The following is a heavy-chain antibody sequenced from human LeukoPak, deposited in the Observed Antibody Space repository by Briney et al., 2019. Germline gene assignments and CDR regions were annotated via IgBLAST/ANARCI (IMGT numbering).Heavy chain of an antibody. D-gene: IGHD1-26*01. CDR3: AKGHGWEASYYYYYMDV. CDR2: ISSTSNDI. CDR1: GFSFSSHS. V-gene: IGHV3-21*06. J-gene: IGHJ6*03. Sequence: PGGSLRLSCAASGFSFSSHSMNWVRQAPGKGLERVSYISSTSNDIYYADSVKGRFTISRDDAKNSLYLKMNSLRAEDTAVYYCAKGHGWEASYYYYYMDVWGKGTTVTISS.